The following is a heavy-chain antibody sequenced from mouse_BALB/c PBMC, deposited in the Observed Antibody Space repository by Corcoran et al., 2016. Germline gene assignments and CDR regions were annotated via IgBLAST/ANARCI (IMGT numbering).Heavy chain of an antibody. D-gene: IGHD2-12*01. V-gene: IGHV9-3-1*01. Sequence: QIRLVQSGPELKKPGETVKISCKASGYTFTNYGMNWVKQAPGKGLKWMGWINTYTGEPTYADDFKGRFAFSLETSASTAYLQINNLKNEDTATYFCAKSDDAWFAYWGQGTLVTVSA. J-gene: IGHJ3*01. CDR2: INTYTGEP. CDR1: GYTFTNYG. CDR3: AKSDDAWFAY.